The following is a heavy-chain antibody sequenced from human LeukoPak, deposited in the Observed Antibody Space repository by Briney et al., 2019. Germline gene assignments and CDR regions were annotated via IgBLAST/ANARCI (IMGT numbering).Heavy chain of an antibody. Sequence: PSETLSLTCTVSGGSISSSSYYWGWIRQPPGKGLEWIGSIYYSGSTYYNPSLKSRVTISVDTSKNQFSLKLSSVTAADTAVYYCARRITIFGVVNSGHFDYWGQGTLVTVSS. J-gene: IGHJ4*02. CDR2: IYYSGST. CDR1: GGSISSSSYY. V-gene: IGHV4-39*01. D-gene: IGHD3-3*01. CDR3: ARRITIFGVVNSGHFDY.